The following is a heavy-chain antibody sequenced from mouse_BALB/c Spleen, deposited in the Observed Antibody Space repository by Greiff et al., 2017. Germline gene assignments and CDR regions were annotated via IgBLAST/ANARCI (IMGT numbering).Heavy chain of an antibody. J-gene: IGHJ3*01. CDR3: ARRDSSGPFAY. V-gene: IGHV3-2*02. Sequence: EVKLEESGPGLVKPSQSLSLTCTVTGYSITSDYAWNWIRQFPGNKLEWMGYISYSGSTSYNPSLKSRISITRDTSKNQFFLQLNSVTTEDTATYYCARRDSSGPFAYWGQGTLVTVSA. CDR1: GYSITSDYA. CDR2: ISYSGST. D-gene: IGHD3-2*01.